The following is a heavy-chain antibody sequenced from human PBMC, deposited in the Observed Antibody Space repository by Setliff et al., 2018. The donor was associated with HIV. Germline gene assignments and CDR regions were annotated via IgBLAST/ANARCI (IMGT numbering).Heavy chain of an antibody. CDR2: LHSDGPT. CDR1: GGSISERGFY. Sequence: SETLSLTCTVFGGSISERGFYWDWIRQSPGTGLEWIGSLHSDGPTYDNASLRSRLTMSVDTSKNQFSLRLTSVTAADTDIYYCVRMFNKFDSGFYYRGLDIWGQGTVVTVSS. CDR3: VRMFNKFDSGFYYRGLDI. D-gene: IGHD3-22*01. J-gene: IGHJ3*02. V-gene: IGHV4-39*01.